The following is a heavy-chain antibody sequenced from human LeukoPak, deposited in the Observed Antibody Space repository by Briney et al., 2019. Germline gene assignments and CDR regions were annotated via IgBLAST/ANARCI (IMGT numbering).Heavy chain of an antibody. CDR3: ARLSRDYDYVWGSYRYTATFDY. Sequence: SETLSLTCTVSGGSISSSSYYWGWIRQPPGKGLEWIGSIYYSGSTYYNPSLKSRVTISVDTSKNQFSLKLSSVTAADTAVYYCARLSRDYDYVWGSYRYTATFDYWGQGTLVTVSS. V-gene: IGHV4-39*01. J-gene: IGHJ4*02. CDR2: IYYSGST. D-gene: IGHD3-16*02. CDR1: GGSISSSSYY.